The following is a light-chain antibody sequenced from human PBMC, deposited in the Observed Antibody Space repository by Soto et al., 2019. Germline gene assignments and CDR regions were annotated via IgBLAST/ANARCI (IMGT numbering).Light chain of an antibody. J-gene: IGLJ1*01. CDR2: EVS. CDR3: FSFTTDWTHV. V-gene: IGLV2-14*01. Sequence: QSVLTQPASVSGSPGQAITISCTRSSSDIGAYNYVSWFQQYPGKAPTLIISEVSNRPSGVSNRFSRSKSGTAASLTISGLQTEDEADYFCFSFTTDWTHVFGTGTKVTVL. CDR1: SSDIGAYNY.